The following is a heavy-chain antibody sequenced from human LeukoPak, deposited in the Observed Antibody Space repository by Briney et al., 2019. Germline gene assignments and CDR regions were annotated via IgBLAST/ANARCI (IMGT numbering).Heavy chain of an antibody. CDR3: ARAWDSSGYRGAFHI. D-gene: IGHD3-22*01. CDR1: GGSVSSGSYY. CDR2: ISYTGST. J-gene: IGHJ3*02. V-gene: IGHV4-61*01. Sequence: SETLSLTCTVSGGSVSSGSYYWNWIRQPPGKGLEWIGYISYTGSTNYNPALKSRVTISVETSKKQISLKLSSVTAADTAVYYCARAWDSSGYRGAFHIWGQGTMVTVSS.